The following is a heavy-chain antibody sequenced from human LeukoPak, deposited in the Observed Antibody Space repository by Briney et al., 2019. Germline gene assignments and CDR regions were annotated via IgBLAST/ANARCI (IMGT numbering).Heavy chain of an antibody. Sequence: GGSLRLSCAASGFTFSSYAMSWVRQAPGKGLECISGFSGSGGSTYYADSVKGRFTISRDNSKNTLYLQMNSLRAEDTAVYYCGRYYYYYYMDVWGKGTTVTVSS. CDR1: GFTFSSYA. CDR2: FSGSGGST. J-gene: IGHJ6*03. CDR3: GRYYYYYYMDV. V-gene: IGHV3-23*01.